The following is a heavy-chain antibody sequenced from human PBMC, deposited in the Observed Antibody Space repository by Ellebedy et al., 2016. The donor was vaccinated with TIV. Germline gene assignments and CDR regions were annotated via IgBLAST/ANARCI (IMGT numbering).Heavy chain of an antibody. CDR3: ARGHDYGGYGPLDY. V-gene: IGHV5-51*01. Sequence: GESLKISCQGSGYSFTTRWIGWARQMPGKGLEWVGIIHPADSHTKYSPSFQGQVTISADKSISTAYLQLSNLKASDTAIYYCARGHDYGGYGPLDYWGQGTLVTVSS. CDR1: GYSFTTRW. J-gene: IGHJ4*02. CDR2: IHPADSHT. D-gene: IGHD4-17*01.